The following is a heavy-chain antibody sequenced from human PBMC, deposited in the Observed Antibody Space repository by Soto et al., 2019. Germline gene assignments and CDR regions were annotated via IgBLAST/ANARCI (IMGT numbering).Heavy chain of an antibody. D-gene: IGHD6-19*01. CDR2: INWKSDDI. CDR3: AKGQPLTYNSGWYENAFDI. V-gene: IGHV3-9*01. Sequence: ESGGGLVQPGRSLRLSCAASGFRFDDSAMHWVRQAPGKGLEWVSGINWKSDDIGYGDSVKGRFTISRDNAKNSLYLQMNSLRPEYTALYYCAKGQPLTYNSGWYENAFDIWGQGTMVTVSS. J-gene: IGHJ3*02. CDR1: GFRFDDSA.